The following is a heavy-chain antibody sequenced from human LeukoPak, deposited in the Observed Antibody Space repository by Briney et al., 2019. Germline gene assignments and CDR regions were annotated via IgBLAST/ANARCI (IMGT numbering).Heavy chain of an antibody. J-gene: IGHJ4*02. V-gene: IGHV3-23*01. Sequence: GGSLRLSCAASGFTFNSYAMSWVRQAPGRGLEWVSAISGSGCSTYYADSVKGRFTISRDNFKNTLYLQMNSLRAEDTAVYYCAKRAIARTMVRGVPYWGQGTLVTVSS. CDR3: AKRAIARTMVRGVPY. D-gene: IGHD3-10*01. CDR2: ISGSGCST. CDR1: GFTFNSYA.